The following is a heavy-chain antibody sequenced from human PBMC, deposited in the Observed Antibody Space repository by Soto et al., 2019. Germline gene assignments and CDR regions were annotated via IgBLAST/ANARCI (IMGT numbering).Heavy chain of an antibody. CDR3: AKELEFIAVAGTSLDY. CDR2: ISGSGGST. CDR1: GFTFSSYA. D-gene: IGHD6-19*01. J-gene: IGHJ4*02. Sequence: EVQLLESGGGLVQPGGSLRLSCAASGFTFSSYAMSWVRQAPGKGLEWVSAISGSGGSTYYADSVKGRFTISRDNSKNTLYLQMNSLRAEDTAVYYCAKELEFIAVAGTSLDYWGQGTLVTVSA. V-gene: IGHV3-23*01.